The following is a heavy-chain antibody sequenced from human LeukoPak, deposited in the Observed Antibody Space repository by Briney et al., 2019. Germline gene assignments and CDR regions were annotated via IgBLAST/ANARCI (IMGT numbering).Heavy chain of an antibody. CDR1: DYSISSGYY. CDR3: ARDRASGRAFDI. J-gene: IGHJ3*02. V-gene: IGHV4-38-2*02. D-gene: IGHD1-14*01. Sequence: SETLSLTCTLSDYSISSGYYWGWIPQPPGKGLSWIGSIYYSGNTYYNPSLKSRVSMSVDTSKNQFSLKLSSVTAADTAVYYCARDRASGRAFDIWGQGTTVTVSS. CDR2: IYYSGNT.